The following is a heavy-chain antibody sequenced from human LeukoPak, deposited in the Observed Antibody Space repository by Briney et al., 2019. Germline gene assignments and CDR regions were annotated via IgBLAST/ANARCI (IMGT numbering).Heavy chain of an antibody. Sequence: ASVKVSCKASGYTFTSYYMHWVRQAPGQGLEWMGIINPSGGSTSYAQKFQGRVTMTRDTSTSTVYMELSSLRSEDTAVYYCAREGVAIFGVVSRYNWFDPWGQGTLVTVSS. CDR2: INPSGGST. V-gene: IGHV1-46*01. CDR3: AREGVAIFGVVSRYNWFDP. CDR1: GYTFTSYY. J-gene: IGHJ5*02. D-gene: IGHD3-3*01.